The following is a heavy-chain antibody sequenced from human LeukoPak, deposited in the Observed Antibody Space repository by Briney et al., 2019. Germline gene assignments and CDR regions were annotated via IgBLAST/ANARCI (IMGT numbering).Heavy chain of an antibody. J-gene: IGHJ4*02. CDR1: GGSISSYY. D-gene: IGHD6-6*01. Sequence: SETLSLTCTVSGGSISSYYWSWIRQPPGKGLEWIGYIYYSGSTNYNPSLKSRVTISVDTSKNQFSLKLSSLSAADTAVYYCARHFRPARRGFDYWGQGTLVTVSS. CDR2: IYYSGST. CDR3: ARHFRPARRGFDY. V-gene: IGHV4-59*08.